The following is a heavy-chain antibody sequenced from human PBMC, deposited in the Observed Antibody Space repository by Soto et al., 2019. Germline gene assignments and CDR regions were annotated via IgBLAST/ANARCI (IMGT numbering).Heavy chain of an antibody. CDR3: ASPLMAGQVPDAFDI. CDR1: GGTFSSYA. CDR2: IIPIFGTA. J-gene: IGHJ3*02. Sequence: SVKVSCKASGGTFSSYAISWVRQAPGQGLEWMGGIIPIFGTANYAQKFQGRVTITADESTSTAYMEMSSLRSEDTAVYYCASPLMAGQVPDAFDIWGEGTMVTVS. V-gene: IGHV1-69*13.